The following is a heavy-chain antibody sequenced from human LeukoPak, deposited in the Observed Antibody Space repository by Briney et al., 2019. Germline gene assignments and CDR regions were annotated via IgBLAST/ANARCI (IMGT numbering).Heavy chain of an antibody. CDR1: GYNFASYW. CDR3: ARHRSDCSSTTCSPPEVDY. J-gene: IGHJ4*02. Sequence: PGESLKISCKGSGYNFASYWIGWVRQMPGKGLEWMGIIYPRDSDTRYSPSFQGQVTISADKSISTAYLQWSSLKASDTAMYYCARHRSDCSSTTCSPPEVDYWGQGTLVTVSS. CDR2: IYPRDSDT. D-gene: IGHD2-2*01. V-gene: IGHV5-51*01.